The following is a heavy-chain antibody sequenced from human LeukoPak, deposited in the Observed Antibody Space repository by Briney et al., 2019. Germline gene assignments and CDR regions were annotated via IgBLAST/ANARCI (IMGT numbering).Heavy chain of an antibody. V-gene: IGHV2-5*02. J-gene: IGHJ4*02. CDR2: IYWDDDK. D-gene: IGHD3/OR15-3a*01. Sequence: SGPTLVNPTQTLTLTFSFSGFSLSTRGVGVGWIRQPPGKALEWLALIYWDDDKRYSPSLKSRLTITKDTSKNQVVLTMTNMDPVDTATYFCTHSGLGLGVFDYWGQETLVTVSS. CDR1: GFSLSTRGVG. CDR3: THSGLGLGVFDY.